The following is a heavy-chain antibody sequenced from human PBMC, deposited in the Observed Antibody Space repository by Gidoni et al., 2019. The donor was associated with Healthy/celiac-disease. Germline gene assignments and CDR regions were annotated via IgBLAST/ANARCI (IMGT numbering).Heavy chain of an antibody. J-gene: IGHJ6*03. Sequence: EVQLVESGGGLVQPGGSLSISCASSGFTFRSYWMPWVRQAPGKGLVWVSRINSDGSSTSYADSVKGRFTISRDNAQNTLYLQMNSLRAEDTAVYYCAGDYGDYYYYYMDVWGKGTTVTVSS. CDR2: INSDGSST. D-gene: IGHD4-17*01. V-gene: IGHV3-74*01. CDR1: GFTFRSYW. CDR3: AGDYGDYYYYYMDV.